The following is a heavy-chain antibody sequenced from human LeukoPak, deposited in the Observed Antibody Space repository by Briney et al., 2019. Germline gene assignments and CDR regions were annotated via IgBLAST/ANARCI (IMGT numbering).Heavy chain of an antibody. CDR2: ISSSSSYI. Sequence: GGSLRLSCAASGFTFSSYSMNWVRQAPGKGLEWVSSISSSSSYIYYADSVKGRFTISRDNAKNSLYLQMNSLRAEDTAVYYCAGDLKEGYYGSGSYYFDYWGQGTLVTVSS. J-gene: IGHJ4*02. CDR1: GFTFSSYS. V-gene: IGHV3-21*01. D-gene: IGHD3-10*01. CDR3: AGDLKEGYYGSGSYYFDY.